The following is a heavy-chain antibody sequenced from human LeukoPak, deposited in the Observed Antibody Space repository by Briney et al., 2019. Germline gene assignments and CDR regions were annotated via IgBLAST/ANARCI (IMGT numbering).Heavy chain of an antibody. Sequence: GGSLRLSCAASGFTFSSYWMTWVRQVPGKGLEWVANINQDGSEKYYVDSVRGRFTISGDNAKNSLYLQMNSLRAEDTAVYYCARVGYCSGGSCPYGMDVWGQGTTVTVSS. CDR1: GFTFSSYW. D-gene: IGHD2-15*01. CDR2: INQDGSEK. CDR3: ARVGYCSGGSCPYGMDV. J-gene: IGHJ6*02. V-gene: IGHV3-7*01.